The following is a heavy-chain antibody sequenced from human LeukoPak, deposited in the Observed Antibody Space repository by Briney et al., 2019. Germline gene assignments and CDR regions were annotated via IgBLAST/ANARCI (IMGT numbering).Heavy chain of an antibody. D-gene: IGHD5-18*01. J-gene: IGHJ4*02. CDR2: IYSGGST. Sequence: PGGSLRLSCAASGFSVSNNYMSWVRQAPGKGLEWVSVIYSGGSTYYADSVKGRFTISRDNSKNTLYLLMNSLRAEDTAVYYCASWGYSYGENYWGQGTLVTVSS. CDR3: ASWGYSYGENY. V-gene: IGHV3-53*01. CDR1: GFSVSNNY.